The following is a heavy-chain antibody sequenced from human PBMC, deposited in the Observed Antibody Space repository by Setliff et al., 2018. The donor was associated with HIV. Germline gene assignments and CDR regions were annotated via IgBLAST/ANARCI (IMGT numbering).Heavy chain of an antibody. CDR3: ARLDTVMSHFDN. CDR2: VYYSGST. Sequence: PSETLSLTCAISGYSITSDYYWAWIRQPPGKGLEWIGTVYYSGSTYYSPSLKSRVTISVDTSKDHFSLGLTSVTAADMAVYYCARLDTVMSHFDNWGQGTLVTVSS. V-gene: IGHV4-38-2*01. J-gene: IGHJ4*02. CDR1: GYSITSDYY. D-gene: IGHD5-18*01.